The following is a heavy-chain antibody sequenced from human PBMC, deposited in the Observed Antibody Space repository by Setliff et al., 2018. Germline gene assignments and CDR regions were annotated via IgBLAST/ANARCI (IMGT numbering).Heavy chain of an antibody. D-gene: IGHD3-22*01. Sequence: PSETLSLTCTVSGGSISSYYWSWIRQPAGKGLEWIGRIYTSGSTNYNPSLKSRVTMSVDTSKNQFSLKLSSVTAADTAVYYCARDRQSYYYDSSAFRWFDPWGQGTLVTISS. V-gene: IGHV4-4*07. CDR2: IYTSGST. CDR3: ARDRQSYYYDSSAFRWFDP. CDR1: GGSISSYY. J-gene: IGHJ5*02.